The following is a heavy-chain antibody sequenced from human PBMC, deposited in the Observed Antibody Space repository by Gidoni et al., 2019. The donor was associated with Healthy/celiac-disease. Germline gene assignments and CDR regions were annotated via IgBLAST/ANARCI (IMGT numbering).Heavy chain of an antibody. Sequence: QVQLVESGGGVVQPGRSLRLSCAASGFTFSSYGMHWVRQAPGKGLEWVAVISYDGSNKYYADSVQGRFTISRDNSKNTLYLQMNSLRAEDTAVYYCAKGRGSGYDLTYFDYWGQGTLVTVSS. J-gene: IGHJ4*02. V-gene: IGHV3-30*18. CDR2: ISYDGSNK. CDR1: GFTFSSYG. D-gene: IGHD5-12*01. CDR3: AKGRGSGYDLTYFDY.